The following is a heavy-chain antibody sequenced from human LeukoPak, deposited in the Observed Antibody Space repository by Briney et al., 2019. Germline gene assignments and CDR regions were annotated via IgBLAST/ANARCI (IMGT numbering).Heavy chain of an antibody. CDR1: GYSFTDYD. J-gene: IGHJ5*02. CDR2: INPNSGGT. V-gene: IGHV1-2*02. Sequence: ASVKVSCKASGYSFTDYDMHWVRQAPGQGLEWMGWINPNSGGTNYAQKFQGRVTITRDTSINTVYMELSRLTSDDTAVYYCARGEYNYGRDWFDPWGQGTLVTVSS. D-gene: IGHD5-18*01. CDR3: ARGEYNYGRDWFDP.